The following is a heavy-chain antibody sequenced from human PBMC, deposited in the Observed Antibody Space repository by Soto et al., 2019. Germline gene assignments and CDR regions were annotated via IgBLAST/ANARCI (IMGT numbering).Heavy chain of an antibody. J-gene: IGHJ5*01. CDR2: INAYNGNT. Sequence: QVQLVQSGAEVKKPGASVKVSCKASGYTFTSYGISWVRQAPGQGLEWMGWINAYNGNTNYAQKLQGRVTMTTGTSTSRAYRELRSLRFDDTAVYYCARDLRAAAGNHWFDSWCQGTLVTVS. CDR3: ARDLRAAAGNHWFDS. D-gene: IGHD6-13*01. CDR1: GYTFTSYG. V-gene: IGHV1-18*01.